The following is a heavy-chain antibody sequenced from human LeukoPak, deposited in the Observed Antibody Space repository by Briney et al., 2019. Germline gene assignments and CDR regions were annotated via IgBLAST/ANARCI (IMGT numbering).Heavy chain of an antibody. V-gene: IGHV1-46*01. D-gene: IGHD2-2*01. CDR3: ARAAVVVPAGGGYYYYYMDV. CDR1: GYTFTSYY. CDR2: INPSGGST. J-gene: IGHJ6*03. Sequence: GASVRVSCKASGYTFTSYYMHWVRQAPGQGLEWMGIINPSGGSTSYAQKFQGRVTMTRDMSTSTVYMELSSLRSEDTAVYYCARAAVVVPAGGGYYYYYMDVWGKGTTVTVSS.